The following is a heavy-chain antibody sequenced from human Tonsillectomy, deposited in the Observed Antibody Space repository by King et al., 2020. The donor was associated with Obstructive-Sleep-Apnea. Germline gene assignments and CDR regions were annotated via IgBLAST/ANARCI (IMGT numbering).Heavy chain of an antibody. CDR2: FYFSGGT. D-gene: IGHD6-13*01. V-gene: IGHV4-39*07. CDR3: AGEGYSRRWSATEYFDL. J-gene: IGHJ2*01. CDR1: CGSIRSSSYY. Sequence: QLQESGPGLVKPSETLSLTRTVSCGSIRSSSYYWGWVRQPPGNRLDGIGSFYFSGGTYYNPSLKSRLTISVDSSQNQFSLKLSSVTAADTAVYYSAGEGYSRRWSATEYFDLWGRGTLVTVSS.